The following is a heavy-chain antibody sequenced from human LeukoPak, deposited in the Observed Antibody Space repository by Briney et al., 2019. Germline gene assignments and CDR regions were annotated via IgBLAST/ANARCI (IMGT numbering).Heavy chain of an antibody. CDR1: GYSFTSYW. J-gene: IGHJ5*02. CDR3: ASQPSDCSGGSCYSGWFDP. V-gene: IGHV5-51*01. D-gene: IGHD2-15*01. CDR2: IYPGDSDT. Sequence: GESLKISCKGSGYSFTSYWIGWVRQMPGKGLEWTGIIYPGDSDTRYSPSFQGQVTISADKSISTAYLQWSSLKASDTAMYYCASQPSDCSGGSCYSGWFDPWGQGTLVTVSS.